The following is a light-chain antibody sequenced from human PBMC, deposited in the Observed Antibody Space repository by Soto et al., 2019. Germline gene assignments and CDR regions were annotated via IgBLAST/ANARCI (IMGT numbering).Light chain of an antibody. CDR2: GDI. CDR3: QSYDSSLSISV. V-gene: IGLV1-40*01. Sequence: QAVVTQPPSVSGAPGQRVSISCTGTSYNIGAGYDVHWYQHLPGTAPKLLIFGDINRPSGVPDRFSGSKSGTSASLAITGLQAEDEADYYCQSYDSSLSISVFGGGTQLTVL. J-gene: IGLJ2*01. CDR1: SYNIGAGYD.